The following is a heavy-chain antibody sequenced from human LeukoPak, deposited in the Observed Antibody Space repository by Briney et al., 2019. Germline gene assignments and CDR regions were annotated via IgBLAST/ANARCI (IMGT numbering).Heavy chain of an antibody. V-gene: IGHV3-48*03. Sequence: PGGSLRLSCAASGFTFSSYEMNWVRQAPGKGLEWISYISGSGSTIYYADSVKGRFTISKDNAKNSLYLQMNSLRAEDTAVYYCAKIHCSGGSCHPPSDCDYWGQGTLVTVSS. J-gene: IGHJ4*02. D-gene: IGHD2-15*01. CDR1: GFTFSSYE. CDR3: AKIHCSGGSCHPPSDCDY. CDR2: ISGSGSTI.